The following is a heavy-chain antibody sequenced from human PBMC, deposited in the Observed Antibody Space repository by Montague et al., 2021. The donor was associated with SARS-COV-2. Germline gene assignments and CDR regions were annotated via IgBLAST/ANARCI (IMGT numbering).Heavy chain of an antibody. CDR3: ARQGSGSYYNWFDP. V-gene: IGHV4-39*01. Sequence: SETLSLTCTVSGGSISSSSYYWGWIRQPPGKGLEWIGSIYYSGSTXYNPSLKSRVTLSVDTSKNQFSLKLSSVTAADTAVYYCARQGSGSYYNWFDPWGQGTLVTVSS. CDR1: GGSISSSSYY. D-gene: IGHD1-26*01. CDR2: IYYSGST. J-gene: IGHJ5*02.